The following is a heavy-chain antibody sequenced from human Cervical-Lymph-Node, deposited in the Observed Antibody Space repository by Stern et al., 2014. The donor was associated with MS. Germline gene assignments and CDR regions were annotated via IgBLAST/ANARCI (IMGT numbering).Heavy chain of an antibody. V-gene: IGHV3-53*01. CDR1: GFTVSSNY. Sequence: EVQLVESGGGLIQPGGSLRLSCAASGFTVSSNYMSWVRQAPGKGLEWVSVIYSGGSKYYADSVKGRCTISRDNSKNTLYLQMNSLRAEDTAVYYCARAPFQYYYDSSGYLSYYYGMDVWGQGTTVTVSS. J-gene: IGHJ6*02. CDR3: ARAPFQYYYDSSGYLSYYYGMDV. D-gene: IGHD3-22*01. CDR2: IYSGGSK.